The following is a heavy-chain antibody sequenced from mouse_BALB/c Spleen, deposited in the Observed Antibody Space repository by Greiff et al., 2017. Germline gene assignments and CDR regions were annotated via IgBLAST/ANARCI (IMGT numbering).Heavy chain of an antibody. CDR1: GYSFTSYY. Sequence: QVQLQQSGPELVKPGASVKISCKASGYSFTSYYIHWVKQRPGQGLEWIGWIFPGSGNTKYNEKFKGKATLTADTSSSTAYMQLSSLTSEDSAVYFCARFLYGNLDYWGQGTTLTVSS. V-gene: IGHV1-66*01. J-gene: IGHJ2*01. D-gene: IGHD2-1*01. CDR2: IFPGSGNT. CDR3: ARFLYGNLDY.